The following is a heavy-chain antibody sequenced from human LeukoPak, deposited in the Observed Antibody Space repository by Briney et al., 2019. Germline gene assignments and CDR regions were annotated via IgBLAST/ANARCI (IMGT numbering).Heavy chain of an antibody. Sequence: QPGGSLRLSCAASGFTFSSYAMSWVRQAPGKGLEWVSAISGSGGSTYYAGSVKGRFTISRDNSKNTLFLQMNSLRAEDTAVYYCAKGTYSSSPRDYWGQGTLVTVSS. CDR3: AKGTYSSSPRDY. D-gene: IGHD6-6*01. CDR2: ISGSGGST. CDR1: GFTFSSYA. J-gene: IGHJ4*02. V-gene: IGHV3-23*01.